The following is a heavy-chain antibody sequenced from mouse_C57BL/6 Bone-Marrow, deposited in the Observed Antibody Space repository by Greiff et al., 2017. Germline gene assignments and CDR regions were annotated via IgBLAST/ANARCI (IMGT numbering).Heavy chain of an antibody. J-gene: IGHJ2*01. Sequence: EVQGVESGGGLVKPGGSLKLSCAASGFTFSSYAMSWVRQTPEKRLEWVATISDGGSYTYYPDNVKGRITISRDNAKNNLYLQMSHLKSEDTAMYYCARDHYGNYGYWGQGTTLTVSS. D-gene: IGHD2-1*01. CDR2: ISDGGSYT. CDR3: ARDHYGNYGY. V-gene: IGHV5-4*01. CDR1: GFTFSSYA.